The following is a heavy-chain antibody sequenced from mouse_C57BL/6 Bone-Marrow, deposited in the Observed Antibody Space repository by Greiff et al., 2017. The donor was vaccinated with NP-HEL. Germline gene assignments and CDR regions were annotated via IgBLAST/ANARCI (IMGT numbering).Heavy chain of an antibody. V-gene: IGHV1-7*01. CDR2: INPSSGYT. CDR1: GYTFTSYW. Sequence: VKLMESGAELAKPGASVKLSCKASGYTFTSYWMHWVKQRPGQGLEWIGYINPSSGYTKYNQKFKDKATLTADKSSSTAYMQLSSLTYEDSAVYYCARYPFITTVVAPYAMDYWGQGTSVTVSS. D-gene: IGHD1-1*01. CDR3: ARYPFITTVVAPYAMDY. J-gene: IGHJ4*01.